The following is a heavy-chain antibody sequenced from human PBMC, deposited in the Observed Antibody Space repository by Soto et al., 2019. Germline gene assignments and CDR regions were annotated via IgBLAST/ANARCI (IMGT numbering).Heavy chain of an antibody. V-gene: IGHV1-18*01. J-gene: IGHJ4*02. CDR2: ISAYSGST. CDR1: GYTFTTYG. Sequence: QVQLVQSGAEVKKPGASVKVSCKASGYTFTTYGMSWVRQAPGQGLEWMGWISAYSGSTKFAQKLQGRVTMTTDTSTTTAYMELRSLTSDDTAVYYCARDFTKSSSWPYYFDYWGQGTLVTVSS. D-gene: IGHD6-13*01. CDR3: ARDFTKSSSWPYYFDY.